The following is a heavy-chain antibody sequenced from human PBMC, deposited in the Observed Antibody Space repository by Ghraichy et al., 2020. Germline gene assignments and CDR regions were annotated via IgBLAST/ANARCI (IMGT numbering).Heavy chain of an antibody. CDR2: IKQDGSEK. Sequence: LSLTCAASGFTFSSNWISWVRQAPGKGLEWVANIKQDGSEKYYVDSVKGRFTISRDNAKNSLYLQMNSLRAEDTAVYYCARVTYYDFWSGHYAGYQYGMDVWGQGTTVTVSS. CDR1: GFTFSSNW. J-gene: IGHJ6*02. D-gene: IGHD3-3*01. V-gene: IGHV3-7*04. CDR3: ARVTYYDFWSGHYAGYQYGMDV.